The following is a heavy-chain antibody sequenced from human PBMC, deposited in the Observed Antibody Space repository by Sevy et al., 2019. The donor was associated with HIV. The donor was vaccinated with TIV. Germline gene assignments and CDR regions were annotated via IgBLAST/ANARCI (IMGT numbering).Heavy chain of an antibody. V-gene: IGHV1-18*01. CDR3: ARAYCSSGRCYSLAY. D-gene: IGHD2-15*01. CDR1: GYTFTSYK. CDR2: ISAFNGDS. J-gene: IGHJ4*02. Sequence: ASVKVSCRASGYTFTSYKITWVRQAPGQGLECMGWISAFNGDSNYAQTFQGRVTMTTDTSTSTAYMEVRSLGSDDTAVYYCARAYCSSGRCYSLAYWGQGTLVTVSS.